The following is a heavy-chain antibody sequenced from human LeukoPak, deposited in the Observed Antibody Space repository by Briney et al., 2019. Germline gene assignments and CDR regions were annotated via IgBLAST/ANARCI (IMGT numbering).Heavy chain of an antibody. D-gene: IGHD2-2*01. Sequence: GASVKVSCKASGYTFTSYGISWVRQAPGQGLEWMGWISAYNGNTNYAQKLQGRVTMTTDTSTSTAYMELRSLRSDDTAVYYCARARGYCSSTSCPSYYYYGMDVWGQGTTVTVSS. V-gene: IGHV1-18*01. CDR3: ARARGYCSSTSCPSYYYYGMDV. CDR1: GYTFTSYG. CDR2: ISAYNGNT. J-gene: IGHJ6*02.